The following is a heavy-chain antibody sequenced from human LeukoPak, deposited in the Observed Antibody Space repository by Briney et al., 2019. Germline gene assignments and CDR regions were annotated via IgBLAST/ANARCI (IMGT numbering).Heavy chain of an antibody. CDR3: ARWGYDFWSGYGYYFDY. V-gene: IGHV3-7*01. Sequence: PGGSLRLSCAASGFTFSSYWMSWVRQAPGKGREWVANIKQDGSEKYYVDPVKGRFTISRDNAKNSLYLQMNSLRAEDTAEYYCARWGYDFWSGYGYYFDYWGQGTLVTVSS. CDR1: GFTFSSYW. D-gene: IGHD3-3*01. CDR2: IKQDGSEK. J-gene: IGHJ4*02.